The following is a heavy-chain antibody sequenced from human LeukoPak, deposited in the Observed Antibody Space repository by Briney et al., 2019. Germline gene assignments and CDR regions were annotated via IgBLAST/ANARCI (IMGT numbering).Heavy chain of an antibody. V-gene: IGHV3-23*01. D-gene: IGHD2-2*01. CDR1: GFTFSSSA. CDR3: AYHGNTMNGCV. J-gene: IGHJ6*04. Sequence: GGSLRLSCAASGFTFSSSAMSWVRRAPGKGLEWVSNISGSGSGGSTSYVDSGQCRFTISRDNAKLTLYLQMISVRAEDTADYYSAYHGNTMNGCVWGKGTTVTTSS. CDR2: ISGSGSGGST.